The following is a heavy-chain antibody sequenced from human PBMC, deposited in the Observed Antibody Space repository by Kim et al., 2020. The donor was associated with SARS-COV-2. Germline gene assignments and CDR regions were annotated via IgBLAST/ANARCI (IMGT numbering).Heavy chain of an antibody. CDR3: ATAPHIWGGPPHY. Sequence: SETLSLSCTVSGASISSYSYFWIWFRQPPGKGLEWIGTIHVTENTHYNPSLKSRLTISLDTSKNRFSLNLSSVTAADTAVYYCATAPHIWGGPPHYWGLGTLVSVSS. V-gene: IGHV4-39*07. D-gene: IGHD3-16*01. CDR2: IHVTENT. J-gene: IGHJ4*02. CDR1: GASISSYSYF.